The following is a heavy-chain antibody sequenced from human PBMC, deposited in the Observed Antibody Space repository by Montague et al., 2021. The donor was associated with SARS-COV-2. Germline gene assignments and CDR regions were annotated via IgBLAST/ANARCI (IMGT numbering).Heavy chain of an antibody. CDR3: ARAKNTCFIANCVNYFEV. CDR2: VHYTGST. CDR1: GDSISSYY. D-gene: IGHD1-1*01. J-gene: IGHJ4*02. V-gene: IGHV4-59*01. Sequence: SETLSLTCAVSGDSISSYYWSWIRQSPGKGLEWIGYVHYTGSTKYTPSLTTRVTLSLDTPTNHFSLKLRSVTAADTAIYYCARAKNTCFIANCVNYFEVWGLGALVTVSS.